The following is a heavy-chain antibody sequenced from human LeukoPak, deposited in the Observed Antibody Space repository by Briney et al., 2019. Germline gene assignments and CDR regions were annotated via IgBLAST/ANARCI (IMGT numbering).Heavy chain of an antibody. CDR2: IIPIFGTA. Sequence: GASVKVSCKASGGTFSSYAISWVRQAPGQGLEWMGGIIPIFGTANYAQKFQGRVTITADESTSTAYMELSSLRSEDTAVYYCATYGDYAYYYYYMDVWGKGTTVTVSS. CDR1: GGTFSSYA. CDR3: ATYGDYAYYYYYMDV. D-gene: IGHD4-17*01. V-gene: IGHV1-69*13. J-gene: IGHJ6*03.